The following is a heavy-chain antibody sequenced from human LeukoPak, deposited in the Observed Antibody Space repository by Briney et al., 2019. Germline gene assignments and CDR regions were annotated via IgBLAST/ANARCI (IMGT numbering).Heavy chain of an antibody. CDR2: IKQDGSET. D-gene: IGHD6-13*01. J-gene: IGHJ4*02. Sequence: PGGSLRLSCLASGLTFSNFWMTWLRQAPGKGLEWVANIKQDGSETYYSDSVRGRFTISRDNSKNTLYLQMNSLRAEDTAVYYCAKFLGGSSWLSDYWGQGTLVTVSS. CDR3: AKFLGGSSWLSDY. CDR1: GLTFSNFW. V-gene: IGHV3-7*03.